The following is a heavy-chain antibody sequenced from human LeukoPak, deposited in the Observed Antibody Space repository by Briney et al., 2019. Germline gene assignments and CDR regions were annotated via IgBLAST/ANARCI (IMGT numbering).Heavy chain of an antibody. CDR3: AIFGGHNYRFDS. D-gene: IGHD3-16*01. Sequence: GASVKVSCKASGYIFTGHYVHWVRQAPGQGLEWMGRINPYSAGTNYAQKFQGRVTMTRDTSISTAYMELSRLRSDDTAVYYCAIFGGHNYRFDSWGQGTLVTVSS. CDR2: INPYSAGT. J-gene: IGHJ4*02. V-gene: IGHV1-2*06. CDR1: GYIFTGHY.